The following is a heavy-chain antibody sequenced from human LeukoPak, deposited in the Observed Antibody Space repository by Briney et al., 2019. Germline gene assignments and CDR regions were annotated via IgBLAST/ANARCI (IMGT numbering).Heavy chain of an antibody. CDR2: IYYSGST. Sequence: PSETLSLTCTVSGGSISSSSYYWGWIRQPPGKGLEWIGSIYYSGSTYYNPSLKSRVTISVDTSKNQFSLKLGSVTAADTAVYYCARSIAAAGTDAFDIWGQGTMVTVSS. J-gene: IGHJ3*02. V-gene: IGHV4-39*07. CDR1: GGSISSSSYY. D-gene: IGHD6-13*01. CDR3: ARSIAAAGTDAFDI.